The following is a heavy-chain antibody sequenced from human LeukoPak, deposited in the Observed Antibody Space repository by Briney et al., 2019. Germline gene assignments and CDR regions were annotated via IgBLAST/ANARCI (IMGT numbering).Heavy chain of an antibody. J-gene: IGHJ4*02. CDR1: GYTFTNNG. Sequence: KPGASVKVSCKASGYTFTNNGISWMRQSPGQGLEWMGWISIYNGNTVYAQNFQGRVTMTADTSTTTAYMELRSLRFDDTAVYFCARGKEIVPTVLNNWGQGTLVTVSS. D-gene: IGHD5-12*01. CDR3: ARGKEIVPTVLNN. CDR2: ISIYNGNT. V-gene: IGHV1-18*01.